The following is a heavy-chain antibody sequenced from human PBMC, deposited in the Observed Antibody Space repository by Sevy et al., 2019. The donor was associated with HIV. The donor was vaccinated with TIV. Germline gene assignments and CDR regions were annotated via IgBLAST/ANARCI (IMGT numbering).Heavy chain of an antibody. Sequence: SETLSLTCTVSGGSISSGGYYWSWIRQHPGKGLEWIGYIYYSGSTYYNPSLKSRVTISVDTSKNQFSLKRSSVTAADTAVYYCAGEGAGNAFDIWGQGTMVTVSS. CDR1: GGSISSGGYY. D-gene: IGHD3-16*01. CDR2: IYYSGST. V-gene: IGHV4-31*03. J-gene: IGHJ3*02. CDR3: AGEGAGNAFDI.